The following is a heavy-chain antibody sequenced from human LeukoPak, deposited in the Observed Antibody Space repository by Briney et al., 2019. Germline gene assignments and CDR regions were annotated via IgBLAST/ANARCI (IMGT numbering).Heavy chain of an antibody. CDR1: GGFISSSSYY. V-gene: IGHV4-39*07. J-gene: IGHJ4*02. Sequence: SETLSLTCTVSGGFISSSSYYWAWIRQPPGKGLEWIGSIHYSGSTYYNPSLKSRVTISVDKSKNQFSLKLSSVTAADTAVYYCARVLRFRGWLYWGQGTLVTVSS. CDR2: IHYSGST. D-gene: IGHD2-21*01. CDR3: ARVLRFRGWLY.